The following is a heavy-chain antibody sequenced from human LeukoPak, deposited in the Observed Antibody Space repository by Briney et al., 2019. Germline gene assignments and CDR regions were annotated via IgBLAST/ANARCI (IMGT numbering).Heavy chain of an antibody. V-gene: IGHV3-9*01. CDR3: AKVRCTATICPSRPIDY. D-gene: IGHD2-2*01. J-gene: IGHJ4*02. CDR2: ISWNSGSI. Sequence: PGRSLRLSCAASGFTFDEYAMHWVRQAPGKGLEWVSGISWNSGSIDYADSVRGRFTISRDNAKNSLYLQVNSLRAEDTALYYCAKVRCTATICPSRPIDYWGQGTLVTVSS. CDR1: GFTFDEYA.